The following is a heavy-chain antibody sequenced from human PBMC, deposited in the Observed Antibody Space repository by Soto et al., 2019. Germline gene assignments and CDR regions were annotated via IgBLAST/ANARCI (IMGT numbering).Heavy chain of an antibody. CDR3: SRRQLRFFASYGMDV. D-gene: IGHD3-3*01. J-gene: IGHJ6*02. Sequence: RSLTCTVSGDSISSYYWNSIRQPQGKGLEWIGYIYYSGSTKYNPSLKSRVTISVDMSKNQFSLKLRSVTAADTAVYYCSRRQLRFFASYGMDVWGQGTTVTVSS. CDR1: GDSISSYY. CDR2: IYYSGST. V-gene: IGHV4-59*08.